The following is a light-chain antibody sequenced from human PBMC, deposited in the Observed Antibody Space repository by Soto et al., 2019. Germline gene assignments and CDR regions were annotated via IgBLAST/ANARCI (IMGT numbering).Light chain of an antibody. J-gene: IGLJ1*01. V-gene: IGLV2-14*01. CDR1: SSDVGGYNY. Sequence: HSVLTQPASVSGSPGQSITISCTGTSSDVGGYNYVSWYHQHPGKAPKLMIYEVSNRPSGVSNRFSGSKSGNTASLTISGLQAEDEADYYCSSYTSSSTLVFGTGTKVTVL. CDR2: EVS. CDR3: SSYTSSSTLV.